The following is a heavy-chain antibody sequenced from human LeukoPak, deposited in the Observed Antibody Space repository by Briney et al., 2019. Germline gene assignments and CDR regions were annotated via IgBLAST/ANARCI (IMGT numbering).Heavy chain of an antibody. V-gene: IGHV4-4*02. D-gene: IGHD2-15*01. CDR2: IYHSGST. Sequence: PSETLSLTCAVSGGSISSSNWWSWVRQPPGKGLEWIGEIYHSGSTNYNPSLKSRVTISVDKSKNQFSLKLSSVTAADTAVYYCARDRKYCSGGSCQDNWFDPWGQGTLVTVSS. J-gene: IGHJ5*02. CDR1: GGSISSSNW. CDR3: ARDRKYCSGGSCQDNWFDP.